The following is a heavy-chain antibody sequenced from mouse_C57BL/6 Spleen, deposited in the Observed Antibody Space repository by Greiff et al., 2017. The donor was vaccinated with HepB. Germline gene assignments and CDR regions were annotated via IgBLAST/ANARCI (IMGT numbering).Heavy chain of an antibody. CDR2: IDPEDGET. CDR1: GFNIKDYY. D-gene: IGHD1-1*01. V-gene: IGHV14-2*01. J-gene: IGHJ2*01. Sequence: VQLQQSGAELVKPGASVKLSCTASGFNIKDYYMHWVKQRTEQGLEWIGRIDPEDGETKYAPKFQGKATITADTSSNTAYLQLSSLTSEDTAVDYCARPSLITTVVAGDYFDYWCQGTTLTVSS. CDR3: ARPSLITTVVAGDYFDY.